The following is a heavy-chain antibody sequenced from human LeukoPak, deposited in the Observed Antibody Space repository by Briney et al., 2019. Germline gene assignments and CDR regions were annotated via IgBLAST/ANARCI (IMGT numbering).Heavy chain of an antibody. J-gene: IGHJ4*02. CDR3: ARAVSSSSWYGTIFDY. V-gene: IGHV3-7*01. CDR1: GFTFSNAW. Sequence: PGGSLRLSCAASGFTFSNAWMSWVRQAPGKGLEWVANIKQDGSEKYYVDSVKGRFTISRDNAKNSLYLQMNSLRTEDTAVYYCARAVSSSSWYGTIFDYWGQGTLVTVSS. D-gene: IGHD6-13*01. CDR2: IKQDGSEK.